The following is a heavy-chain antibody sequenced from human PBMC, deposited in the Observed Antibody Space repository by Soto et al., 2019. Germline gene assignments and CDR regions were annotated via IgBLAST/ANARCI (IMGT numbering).Heavy chain of an antibody. D-gene: IGHD6-19*01. J-gene: IGHJ6*02. CDR1: GYSFTSYW. CDR2: IYPGDSDT. CDR3: ARQAVAGAYYYYGMDV. Sequence: GESLKISCKGSGYSFTSYWIGWVRQMPGKGLEWMGIIYPGDSDTRYSPSFQGQVTISADKSISTAYLQGSSLKASDTAMYYCARQAVAGAYYYYGMDVWGQGTTVTVSS. V-gene: IGHV5-51*01.